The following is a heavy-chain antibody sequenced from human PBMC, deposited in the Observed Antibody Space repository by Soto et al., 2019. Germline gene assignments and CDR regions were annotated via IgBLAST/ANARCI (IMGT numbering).Heavy chain of an antibody. CDR2: ISSSSSYT. V-gene: IGHV3-11*06. CDR1: GFTFSDYY. J-gene: IGHJ4*02. CDR3: ARTEEQWLVHFDY. D-gene: IGHD6-19*01. Sequence: GGSLRLSCAASGFTFSDYYMSWIRQAPGKGLEWVSYISSSSSYTNYTDSVKGRFTISRDNAKNSLYLQMNSLRAEDTAVYYCARTEEQWLVHFDYWGQGTLVTVSS.